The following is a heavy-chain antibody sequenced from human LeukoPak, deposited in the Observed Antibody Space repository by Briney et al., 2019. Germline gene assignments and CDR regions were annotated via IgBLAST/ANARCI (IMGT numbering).Heavy chain of an antibody. J-gene: IGHJ4*02. D-gene: IGHD2-21*02. V-gene: IGHV4-34*01. CDR3: TRMTAGHDY. Sequence: SETLSLTCAVSGVSFDDYYWSWVPQTPGKGLEWIGEINHSGYTNDSPSLKRRVTLSIDTSRKQFSLNLRSVTVADTGIYYCTRMTAGHDYWGQGTLVTVSS. CDR2: INHSGYT. CDR1: GVSFDDYY.